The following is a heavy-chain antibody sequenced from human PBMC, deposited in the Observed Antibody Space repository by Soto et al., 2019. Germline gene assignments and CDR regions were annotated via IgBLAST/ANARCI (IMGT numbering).Heavy chain of an antibody. CDR2: IWYDGSNK. V-gene: IGHV3-33*01. CDR3: ARDGYGSGSYYIDY. D-gene: IGHD3-10*01. J-gene: IGHJ4*02. CDR1: GFTFSSYG. Sequence: QVQLVESGGGVVQPGRSLRLSCAASGFTFSSYGMHWVRQAPGKGLEWVADIWYDGSNKDYADSVKGRFTISGDTSKNTLYLQMNSLGAEETAVYYCARDGYGSGSYYIDYWGQGTLVTVSS.